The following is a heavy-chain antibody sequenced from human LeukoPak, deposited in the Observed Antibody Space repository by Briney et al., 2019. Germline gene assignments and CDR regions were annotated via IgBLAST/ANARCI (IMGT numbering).Heavy chain of an antibody. V-gene: IGHV3-23*01. Sequence: QPGGSLRLSCAASGFAFSSYAMSWVRQAPGKGLEWVSAISGSGGSTYYADSVKGRFTISRDNSKNTLYLQMNSLRAEDTAVYYCANTYRLLQYYFDYWGQGTLVTVSS. CDR3: ANTYRLLQYYFDY. CDR2: ISGSGGST. J-gene: IGHJ4*02. D-gene: IGHD2-15*01. CDR1: GFAFSSYA.